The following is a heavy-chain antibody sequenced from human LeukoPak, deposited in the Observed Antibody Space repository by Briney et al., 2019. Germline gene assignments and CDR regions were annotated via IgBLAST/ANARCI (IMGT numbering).Heavy chain of an antibody. CDR2: ISAYNGNT. V-gene: IGHV1-18*01. CDR3: ASSIAVAGTDYYYGMDV. D-gene: IGHD6-19*01. Sequence: ASVKVSCKASGYTFTSYGISWVRQAPGQGLEWMGWISAYNGNTNYAQKLQGRVTMTTDTSTSTAYMELRSLRSDDTAVYYCASSIAVAGTDYYYGMDVWGQGTTVTVSS. CDR1: GYTFTSYG. J-gene: IGHJ6*02.